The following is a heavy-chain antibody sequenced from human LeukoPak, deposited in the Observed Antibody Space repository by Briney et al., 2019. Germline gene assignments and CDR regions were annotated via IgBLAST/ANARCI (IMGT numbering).Heavy chain of an antibody. J-gene: IGHJ6*03. D-gene: IGHD2-15*01. CDR2: ISSSGSTI. Sequence: GGSLRLSCAASGFTFSSYEMNWVRQAPGKGLEWVSYISSSGSTIYYADSVKGRFTISRDNAKNSLYLQMNSLRAEDTAVYYCTRDSLPRVEYYYYMDVWGKGTTVTVSS. CDR1: GFTFSSYE. V-gene: IGHV3-48*03. CDR3: TRDSLPRVEYYYYMDV.